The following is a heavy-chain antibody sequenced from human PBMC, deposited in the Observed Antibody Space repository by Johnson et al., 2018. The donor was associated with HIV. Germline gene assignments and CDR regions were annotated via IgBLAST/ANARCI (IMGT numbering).Heavy chain of an antibody. V-gene: IGHV3-23*04. CDR3: AKDLVVVTARGAFDI. Sequence: VPLVESGGGLVQPGGSLRLSCAASGFTFSSYAMSWVRQAPGKGLEWVSTISGSGGSPYSADSVKGRFTISRDNSENTLYLQMNSLRAEDTAVYYCAKDLVVVTARGAFDIWGQGTMVTVSS. D-gene: IGHD2-21*02. CDR1: GFTFSSYA. CDR2: ISGSGGSP. J-gene: IGHJ3*02.